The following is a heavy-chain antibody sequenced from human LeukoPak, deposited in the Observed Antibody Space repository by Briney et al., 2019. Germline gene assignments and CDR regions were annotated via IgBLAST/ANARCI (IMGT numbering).Heavy chain of an antibody. CDR3: ARFQVVPAAYLKNWFDP. D-gene: IGHD2-2*01. Sequence: ASVKVSCKASGGTFSSYAISWVRQAPGQGLEWMGWISAYNGNTNYAQKLQGRVTMTTDTSTSTAYMELRSLRSDDTAVYYCARFQVVPAAYLKNWFDPWGQGTLVTVSS. CDR2: ISAYNGNT. V-gene: IGHV1-18*01. J-gene: IGHJ5*02. CDR1: GGTFSSYA.